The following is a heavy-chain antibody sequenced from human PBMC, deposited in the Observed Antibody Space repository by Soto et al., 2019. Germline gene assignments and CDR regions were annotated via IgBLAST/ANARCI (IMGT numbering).Heavy chain of an antibody. J-gene: IGHJ4*02. Sequence: TSETLSLTCTVSGDSISSSPYYWGWIRQPPGKGLEWIGSIHYSGTSYFNPSLMSRVTTSVDTSKNQFSLNLNSVTAADTAVYYCARLMIRGAILNWGQGALVTVSS. CDR2: IHYSGTS. CDR1: GDSISSSPYY. V-gene: IGHV4-39*01. D-gene: IGHD3-10*01. CDR3: ARLMIRGAILN.